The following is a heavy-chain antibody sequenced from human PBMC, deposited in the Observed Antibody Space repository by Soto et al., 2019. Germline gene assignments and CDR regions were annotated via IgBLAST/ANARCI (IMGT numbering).Heavy chain of an antibody. J-gene: IGHJ5*02. D-gene: IGHD2-2*01. CDR3: AREVPVVMSNCFDP. V-gene: IGHV1-3*01. Sequence: QVPLVQSGAEVKEPGASVKVSCKASGYTFTSYAMHWVRQAPGQRLEWMGWINAGNGNTKYSQSFQGRVTITRDTSANTAYMELTSLRSEDTAVYYCAREVPVVMSNCFDPWGQGTLVTVSS. CDR2: INAGNGNT. CDR1: GYTFTSYA.